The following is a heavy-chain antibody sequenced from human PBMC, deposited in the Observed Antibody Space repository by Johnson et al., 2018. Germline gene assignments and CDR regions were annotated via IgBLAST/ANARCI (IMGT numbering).Heavy chain of an antibody. D-gene: IGHD6-13*01. J-gene: IGHJ3*02. CDR1: GFTFSNYA. CDR2: ISYDGSNK. V-gene: IGHV3-30-3*01. CDR3: ARDSCAYSSSCQKVAFDI. Sequence: QVQLVESGGGVVQPGRSLRLCCAASGFTFSNYAMHWVRPAPGKGLEWVAVISYDGSNKYYADSVKGRFTISRDNSKNTLYLQMNSLRAEDTAVYYFARDSCAYSSSCQKVAFDIWGQGTMVTVSS.